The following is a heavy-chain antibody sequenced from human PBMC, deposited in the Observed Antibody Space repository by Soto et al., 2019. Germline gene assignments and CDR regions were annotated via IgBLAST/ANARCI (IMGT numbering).Heavy chain of an antibody. CDR2: IIPMFGSA. J-gene: IGHJ5*02. V-gene: IGHV1-69*12. Sequence: QVQLVQSGAEVKKPGSSVKVSCKASGGTFSNYAISWVRQAPGQGLEWMGGIIPMFGSANYAQKFQGRVTITADESTSTVYMELSSRRSEATAVYYCARGGDIVLVPTDISWFDPWGQGTLVTVSS. D-gene: IGHD2-2*01. CDR3: ARGGDIVLVPTDISWFDP. CDR1: GGTFSNYA.